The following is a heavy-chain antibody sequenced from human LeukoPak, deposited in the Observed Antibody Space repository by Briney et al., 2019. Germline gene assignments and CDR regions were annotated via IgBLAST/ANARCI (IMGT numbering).Heavy chain of an antibody. CDR1: GFTFSSYD. CDR3: VAQPQKSDAFDI. J-gene: IGHJ3*02. CDR2: IGSAGDT. Sequence: GRSLRLSCAASGFTFSSYDMHWVRQVTGKALEWVSVIGSAGDTYYSGSVKGRFTISRENARNSLYLQMNSLRAGDTAVYYCVAQPQKSDAFDIWGQGTMVTVSP. D-gene: IGHD6-13*01. V-gene: IGHV3-13*01.